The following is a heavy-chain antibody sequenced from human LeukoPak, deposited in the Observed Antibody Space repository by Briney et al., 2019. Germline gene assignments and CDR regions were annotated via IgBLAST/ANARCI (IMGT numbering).Heavy chain of an antibody. D-gene: IGHD3-10*01. Sequence: GRSLRLSCAASGFTFSSCGMHWVRQAPGKGLEWVAVISYDGSNKYYADSVKGRFTISRDNSKNTLYLQMNSLRAEDTAVYYCAKDPILWYYYGSGSYPGDYWGQGTLVTVSS. V-gene: IGHV3-30*18. CDR3: AKDPILWYYYGSGSYPGDY. CDR2: ISYDGSNK. J-gene: IGHJ4*02. CDR1: GFTFSSCG.